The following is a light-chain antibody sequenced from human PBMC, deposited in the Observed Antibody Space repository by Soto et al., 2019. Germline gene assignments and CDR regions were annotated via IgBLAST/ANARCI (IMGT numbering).Light chain of an antibody. CDR2: DAS. J-gene: IGKJ1*01. V-gene: IGKV3-15*01. Sequence: RVMTQSPATLSLSHGERVTVSCRASQSVSSKLAWYQHKPGQAPRLLIFDASARATGISARFSGSGSGTDFTLTISSLQSEDFAVYYCQQYYNWPPWTFGQGTKVDIK. CDR1: QSVSSK. CDR3: QQYYNWPPWT.